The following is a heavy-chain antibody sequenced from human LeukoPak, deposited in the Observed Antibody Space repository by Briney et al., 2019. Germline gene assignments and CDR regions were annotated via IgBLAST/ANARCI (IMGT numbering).Heavy chain of an antibody. CDR2: INPNSGAT. Sequence: ASVKVSCTASGYIFTDYYMHWVRQAPGQGLEYMGWINPNSGATNYAQKFQGRVTMTRDTSISTAYMDLSRLRSDDTAVYYCARDTARITIFGVAKYMDVWGKGTTVTVSS. CDR1: GYIFTDYY. J-gene: IGHJ6*03. D-gene: IGHD3-3*01. V-gene: IGHV1-2*02. CDR3: ARDTARITIFGVAKYMDV.